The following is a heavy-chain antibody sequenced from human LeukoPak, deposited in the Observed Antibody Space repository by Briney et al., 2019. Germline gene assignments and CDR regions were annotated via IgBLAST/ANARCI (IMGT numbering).Heavy chain of an antibody. V-gene: IGHV3-30*03. CDR2: ISYDGRDK. J-gene: IGHJ4*02. Sequence: GGSLRLSCAAAGFTFSSSVMHWGRQAPGKGLEWVAAISYDGRDKYFADSVKGRFTISRDNSKNTVDLQVSGLRAEDTAVYYCARETGNYYLDFSGQGTLVTVSS. CDR1: GFTFSSSV. D-gene: IGHD1-7*01. CDR3: ARETGNYYLDF.